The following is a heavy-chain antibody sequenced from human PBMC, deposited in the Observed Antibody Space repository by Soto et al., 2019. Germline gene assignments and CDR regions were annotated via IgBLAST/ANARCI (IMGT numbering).Heavy chain of an antibody. CDR2: INAGNGNT. CDR1: GYTFTSYA. CDR3: ARDPSYYGMDV. Sequence: QVQLVQSGAEKKKPGASVKVSGKASGYTFTSYAMHWVRQAPGQRLEWMGWINAGNGNTKYSQKFQGRVTITRDTSASTAYMELCSLRSEDTAVYYCARDPSYYGMDVWGQGTTVTVSS. V-gene: IGHV1-3*05. J-gene: IGHJ6*02.